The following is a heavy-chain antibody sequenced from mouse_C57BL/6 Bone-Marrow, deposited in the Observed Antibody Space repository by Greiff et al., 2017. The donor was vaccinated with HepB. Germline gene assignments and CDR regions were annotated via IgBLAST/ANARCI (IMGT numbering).Heavy chain of an antibody. CDR2: IYPRRGNN. CDR1: GYTFTSYG. D-gene: IGHD1-1*01. V-gene: IGHV1-81*01. CDR3: ARSRVTTVVATRYAMDY. Sequence: QVQLQQSGAELARPGASVKLSCKASGYTFTSYGISWVKQRTGQGLEWIGGIYPRRGNNYYNEKFKGKATLTADKSSSTASMELRSLTSEDSAVYFCARSRVTTVVATRYAMDYWGQGTSVTVSS. J-gene: IGHJ4*01.